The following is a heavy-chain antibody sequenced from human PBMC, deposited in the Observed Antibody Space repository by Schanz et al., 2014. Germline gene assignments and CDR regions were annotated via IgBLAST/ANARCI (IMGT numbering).Heavy chain of an antibody. J-gene: IGHJ3*01. D-gene: IGHD3-22*01. CDR2: ISGSSSTK. Sequence: EVQLVESGGDLVQPGGSLRLSCAASGITFSGYSMNWVRQAPGKGLEWVSYISGSSSTKYYADSVKGRFTISRDNGKNSFYRQMNSGRAEDTAVYLWPRVYESALSPPRHDAFDVWGQGTVVTVSS. CDR3: PRVYESALSPPRHDAFDV. V-gene: IGHV3-48*01. CDR1: GITFSGYS.